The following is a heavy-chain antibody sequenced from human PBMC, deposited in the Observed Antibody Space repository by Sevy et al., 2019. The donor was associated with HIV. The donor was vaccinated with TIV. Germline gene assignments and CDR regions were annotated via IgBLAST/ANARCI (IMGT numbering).Heavy chain of an antibody. Sequence: GGSLRLSCAASGFTFSSYWMSWVRQAPGKGLEWVANIKQDGSEKYYVDSVKGRFTISRDNAKNSLYLQMNSLRAEDTAVYYCASYGYYYDSSGSYWGQGTLVTVSS. J-gene: IGHJ4*02. CDR2: IKQDGSEK. CDR1: GFTFSSYW. D-gene: IGHD3-22*01. CDR3: ASYGYYYDSSGSY. V-gene: IGHV3-7*01.